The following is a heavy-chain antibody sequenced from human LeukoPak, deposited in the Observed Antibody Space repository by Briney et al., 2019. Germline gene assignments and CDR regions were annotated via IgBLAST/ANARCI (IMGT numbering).Heavy chain of an antibody. CDR3: ARHIVVVPAAMGGIDY. J-gene: IGHJ4*02. CDR1: GGSISSGSYY. CDR2: IYTSGST. D-gene: IGHD2-2*01. Sequence: SETLSLTCTVSGGSISSGSYYWSWIRQPAGKGLEWIGRIYTSGSTNYNPSLKSRVTISVDTSKNQFSLKLSSVTAADTAVYYCARHIVVVPAAMGGIDYWGQGTLVTVSS. V-gene: IGHV4-61*02.